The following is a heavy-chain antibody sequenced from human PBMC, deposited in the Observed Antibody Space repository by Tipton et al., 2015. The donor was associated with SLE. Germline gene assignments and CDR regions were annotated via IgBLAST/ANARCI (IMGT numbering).Heavy chain of an antibody. CDR2: INHSGST. V-gene: IGHV4-34*01. J-gene: IGHJ3*02. CDR3: AREGDSSSYAFDT. CDR1: GGSFSGYY. Sequence: TLSLTCAVYGGSFSGYYWSWIRQPPGKGLEWIGEINHSGSTNYNPSLKSRVTISVDTSKNQFSLKLNSVTAADTAVYYCAREGDSSSYAFDTWGQGTMVTVSS. D-gene: IGHD6-6*01.